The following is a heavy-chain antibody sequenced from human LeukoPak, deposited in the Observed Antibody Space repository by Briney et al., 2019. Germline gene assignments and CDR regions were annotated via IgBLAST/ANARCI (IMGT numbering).Heavy chain of an antibody. CDR2: IFYSGST. CDR3: VLYINYGGYFDY. J-gene: IGHJ4*02. V-gene: IGHV4-59*01. CDR1: GGSITNYY. Sequence: SETLSLTCTVSGGSITNYYWSWIRQPPGKGLEWVGYIFYSGSTSYNPSLKSRVTISVDTSKNQFSLKLSSVTPADTAVYYCVLYINYGGYFDYWGQGTLVTVSS. D-gene: IGHD4-11*01.